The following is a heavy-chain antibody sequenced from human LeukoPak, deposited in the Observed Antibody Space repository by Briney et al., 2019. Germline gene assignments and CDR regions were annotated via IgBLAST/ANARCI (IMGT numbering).Heavy chain of an antibody. Sequence: GGSLRLSCAASGFTFSSYDMHWVRQATGKGLEWVSAIGTAGDTYYPGSVKGRFTISRENAKNSLYLQMNSLRAGDTAVYYCARDNDYGGKPYGMDVWGQGTTVTVSS. J-gene: IGHJ6*02. CDR2: IGTAGDT. CDR3: ARDNDYGGKPYGMDV. D-gene: IGHD4-23*01. V-gene: IGHV3-13*01. CDR1: GFTFSSYD.